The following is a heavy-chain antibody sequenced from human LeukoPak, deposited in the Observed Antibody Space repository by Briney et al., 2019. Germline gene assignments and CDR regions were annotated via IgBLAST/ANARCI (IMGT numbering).Heavy chain of an antibody. D-gene: IGHD3-22*01. CDR1: GGSFSSSEW. CDR3: ARRQPKIDSSGFDY. V-gene: IGHV4-4*02. Sequence: PSETLSLTCGVSGGSFSSSEWWSWVRLPPGKGLEWFGEIFHSGTTKYTPSLKSRVSISIDKSKNQFSLTLSSVTAADTAVYYCARRQPKIDSSGFDYWGQGSLVTVSS. CDR2: IFHSGTT. J-gene: IGHJ4*02.